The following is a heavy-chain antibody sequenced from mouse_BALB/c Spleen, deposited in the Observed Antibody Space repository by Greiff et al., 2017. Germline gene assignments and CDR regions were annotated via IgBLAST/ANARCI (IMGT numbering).Heavy chain of an antibody. V-gene: IGHV5-9-4*01. CDR3: ARDDSRYDFHAMDY. CDR2: ISSGGSYT. J-gene: IGHJ4*01. CDR1: GFTFSSYA. Sequence: DVMLVESGGGLVKPGGSLKLSCAASGFTFSSYAMSWVRQSPEKRLEWVAEISSGGSYTYYPDTVTGRFTISRDNAKNTLYLEMSSLRSEDTAMYYCARDDSRYDFHAMDYWGQGTSVTVSS. D-gene: IGHD2-14*01.